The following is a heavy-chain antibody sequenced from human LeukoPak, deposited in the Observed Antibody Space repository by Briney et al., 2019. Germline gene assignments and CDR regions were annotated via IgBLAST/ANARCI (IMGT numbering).Heavy chain of an antibody. Sequence: SETLSLTCAVYGGSFSGYYWSWIRQPLGKGLEWVGEINHSGSTNYNPSLKSRVTISVDTSKNQFSLKLSSVTAADTAVYYCARESVFFDIWGQGTMVTVSS. CDR3: ARESVFFDI. J-gene: IGHJ3*02. V-gene: IGHV4-34*01. CDR2: INHSGST. CDR1: GGSFSGYY.